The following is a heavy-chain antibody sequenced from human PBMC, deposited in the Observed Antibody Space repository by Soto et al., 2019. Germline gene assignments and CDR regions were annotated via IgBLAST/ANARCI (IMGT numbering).Heavy chain of an antibody. J-gene: IGHJ6*03. D-gene: IGHD2-15*01. CDR1: GFTFSNYW. V-gene: IGHV3-74*02. Sequence: EVQLVESGGGLVQPGGSLRLSCAASGFTFSNYWMYWVRQAPGKGLEWVSRINSDGSVSSHADSVRGRLTISRDNVKNTLYLHMDSLRAEDTPVYFCARGDCVGGTCYSLAGSFYYYMDVWGKGTTVTVFS. CDR3: ARGDCVGGTCYSLAGSFYYYMDV. CDR2: INSDGSVS.